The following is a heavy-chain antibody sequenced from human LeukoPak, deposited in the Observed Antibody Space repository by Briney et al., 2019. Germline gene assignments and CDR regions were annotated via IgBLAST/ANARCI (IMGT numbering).Heavy chain of an antibody. D-gene: IGHD3-22*01. J-gene: IGHJ4*02. CDR2: ISAYNGNT. V-gene: IGHV1-18*01. Sequence: GASVKVSCKASGYTFTSYGISWVRQAPGQGLEWMGWISAYNGNTNYAQKLQGRVTMTTDTSTSTAYMELRSLRSDDTAVYYCARTPYYYDSSGYPWWGQGTLVTVSS. CDR1: GYTFTSYG. CDR3: ARTPYYYDSSGYPW.